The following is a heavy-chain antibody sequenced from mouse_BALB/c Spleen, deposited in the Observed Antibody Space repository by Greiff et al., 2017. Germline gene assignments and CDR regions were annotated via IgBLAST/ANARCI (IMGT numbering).Heavy chain of an antibody. J-gene: IGHJ3*01. CDR2: INSNGGST. V-gene: IGHV5-6-3*01. CDR1: GFTFSSYG. D-gene: IGHD2-3*01. Sequence: DVQLVESGGGLVQPGGSLKLSCAASGFTFSSYGMSWVRQTPDKRLELVATINSNGGSTYYPDSVKGRFTISRDNAKNTLYLQMSSLKSEDTAMYYCARVDGYPAWFAYWGQGTLVTVSA. CDR3: ARVDGYPAWFAY.